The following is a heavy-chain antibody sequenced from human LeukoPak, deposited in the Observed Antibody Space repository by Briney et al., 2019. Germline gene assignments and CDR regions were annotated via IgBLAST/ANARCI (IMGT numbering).Heavy chain of an antibody. CDR1: GFTFRSCA. D-gene: IGHD2-21*02. J-gene: IGHJ1*01. CDR3: TKKAEDFGDSVTQH. Sequence: SGGSLRLSCAASGFTFRSCAMGWVRQAPGKGLEWVSVISGSGGRTNYADSVKGRFTISRDNSMNTLYLHMNTLRAEDTAVYYCTKKAEDFGDSVTQHWGQGTLVTVSS. CDR2: ISGSGGRT. V-gene: IGHV3-23*01.